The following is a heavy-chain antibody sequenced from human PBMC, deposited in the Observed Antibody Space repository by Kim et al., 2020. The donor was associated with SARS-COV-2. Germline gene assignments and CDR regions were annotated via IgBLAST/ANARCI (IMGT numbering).Heavy chain of an antibody. CDR3: APVGARDDYFDY. Sequence: SETLSLTCTVSGGSISSSTYYWGWIRQPPGKGLEWIGSIYYSGSTYYNPSLKSRVTISVDTSKNQFSLKLSSVTPADTAVYYCAPVGARDDYFDYWGQGTLVTVSS. D-gene: IGHD1-26*01. CDR2: IYYSGST. V-gene: IGHV4-39*01. J-gene: IGHJ4*02. CDR1: GGSISSSTYY.